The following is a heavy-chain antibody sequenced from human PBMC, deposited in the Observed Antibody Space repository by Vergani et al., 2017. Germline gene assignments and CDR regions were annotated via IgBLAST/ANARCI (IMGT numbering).Heavy chain of an antibody. D-gene: IGHD2-2*01. V-gene: IGHV3-11*01. CDR2: ISSSGSTI. Sequence: QVQLQESGPGLVKPSETLSLTCAVSGYSISSGYYWGWIRQPPGKGLEWVSYISSSGSTIYYADSVKGRFTISRDNAKNSLYLQMNSLRAEDTAVYYCARDRQDIVVVPGPQDYYYMDVWGKGTTVTVSS. CDR3: ARDRQDIVVVPGPQDYYYMDV. J-gene: IGHJ6*03. CDR1: GYSISSGYY.